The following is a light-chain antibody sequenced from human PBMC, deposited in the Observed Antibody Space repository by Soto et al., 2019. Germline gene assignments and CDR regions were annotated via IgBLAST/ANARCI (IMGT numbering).Light chain of an antibody. CDR1: QSVSSY. V-gene: IGKV3-11*01. J-gene: IGKJ4*01. Sequence: EIWLTQSPATLSWSPGERATLSCGAGQSVSSYLAWYQQKPGQAPRLLIYDASNRATGIPARFSGSGYGTDFTLTISSIEHEDFEVYYCQQRSNWTPTFGGGTKVDIK. CDR3: QQRSNWTPT. CDR2: DAS.